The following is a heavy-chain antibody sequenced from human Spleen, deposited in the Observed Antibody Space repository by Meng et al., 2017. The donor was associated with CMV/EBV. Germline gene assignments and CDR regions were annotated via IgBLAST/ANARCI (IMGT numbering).Heavy chain of an antibody. CDR3: ARTVSIAVAGLDY. J-gene: IGHJ4*02. CDR2: INHSGST. D-gene: IGHD6-19*01. CDR1: GGSFSGYY. Sequence: SETLSLTCAVYGGSFSGYYCSWIRQPPGKGLEWIGEINHSGSTNYNPSLKSRVTISVDTSKNQFSLKLSSVTAADTAVYYCARTVSIAVAGLDYWGQGTLVTVSS. V-gene: IGHV4-34*01.